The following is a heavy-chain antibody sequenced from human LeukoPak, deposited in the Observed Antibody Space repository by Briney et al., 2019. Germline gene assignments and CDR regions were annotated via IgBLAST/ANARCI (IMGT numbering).Heavy chain of an antibody. V-gene: IGHV3-30*03. CDR1: GFTFSTYG. J-gene: IGHJ4*02. Sequence: GGSLRLSCAASGFTFSTYGMHWVRQAPGKGLEWVTLISYDGSNIYYADSVKGRFTISRDNAKNTLYLQMNSLRAEDTAVYYCARGSPIQPDYWGQGTLVTVSS. CDR3: ARGSPIQPDY. CDR2: ISYDGSNI.